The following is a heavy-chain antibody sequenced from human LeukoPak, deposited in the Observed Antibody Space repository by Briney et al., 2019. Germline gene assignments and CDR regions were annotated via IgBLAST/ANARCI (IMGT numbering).Heavy chain of an antibody. CDR1: GYTFTSYD. Sequence: ASVRVSCKASGYTFTSYDINWVRQATGQGLEWMGWMNPNSGNAGYAQKFQGRVTMTRNTSISTAYMELSSLRSEDTAVYYCARPGIAAAGTMDYWGQGTLVTVSS. D-gene: IGHD6-13*01. CDR2: MNPNSGNA. J-gene: IGHJ4*02. CDR3: ARPGIAAAGTMDY. V-gene: IGHV1-8*01.